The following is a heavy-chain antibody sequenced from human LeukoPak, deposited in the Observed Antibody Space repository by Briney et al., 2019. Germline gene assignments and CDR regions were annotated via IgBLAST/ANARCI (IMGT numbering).Heavy chain of an antibody. D-gene: IGHD2-21*02. CDR2: IKGDGSST. J-gene: IGHJ3*02. Sequence: GGSLRLSCAASGFTFSTYVMNWVRQAPGKGLVWVSRIKGDGSSTSYAESVKGRFTISRDNAKNTLDLQMNNLRVEDTAVYYCARESVTDISRQSDAFDIWGQGTMVTVS. CDR3: ARESVTDISRQSDAFDI. V-gene: IGHV3-74*01. CDR1: GFTFSTYV.